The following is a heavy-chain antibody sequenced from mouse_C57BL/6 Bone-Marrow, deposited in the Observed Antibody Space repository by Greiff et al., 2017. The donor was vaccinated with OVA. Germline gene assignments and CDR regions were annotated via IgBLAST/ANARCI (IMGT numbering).Heavy chain of an antibody. CDR3: ARGGYGSRGDYFDY. D-gene: IGHD1-1*01. CDR2: INPYNGGT. J-gene: IGHJ2*01. V-gene: IGHV1-19*01. Sequence: EVQLQQSGPVLVKPGASVKMSCKASGYTFTDYYMNWVKQSHGKSLEWIGVINPYNGGTSYNQKFKGKATLTVDKSSSTAYMELNSLTSEDSAVYYGARGGYGSRGDYFDYWGQGTTLTVSS. CDR1: GYTFTDYY.